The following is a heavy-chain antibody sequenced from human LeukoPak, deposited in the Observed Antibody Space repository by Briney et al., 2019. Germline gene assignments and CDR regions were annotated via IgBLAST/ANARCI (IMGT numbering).Heavy chain of an antibody. J-gene: IGHJ5*02. Sequence: SETLSLTCTVSGGSITDYYWSWIRQPPGKGLEWIAYIYSTGTTNYNPSLKNRVIISVDTSKKQFSLRLDSVTAADTAVYYCARVPFKGHSYGYGGWFDPWGQGTLVTVSS. V-gene: IGHV4-59*12. D-gene: IGHD5-18*01. CDR1: GGSITDYY. CDR2: IYSTGTT. CDR3: ARVPFKGHSYGYGGWFDP.